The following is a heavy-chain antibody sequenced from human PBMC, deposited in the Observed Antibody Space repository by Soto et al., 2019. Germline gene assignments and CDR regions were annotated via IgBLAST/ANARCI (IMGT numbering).Heavy chain of an antibody. J-gene: IGHJ6*02. CDR3: ARWGAIAAAGTGDYYGMDV. V-gene: IGHV1-69*02. Sequence: QVQLVQSGAEVKKPGSSVKVSCKASGGTFSSYTISWVRQAPGQGLEWMGRIIPILGIANYAQKFQGRATITADKSTSTAYMELSSLRSEDTAVYYCARWGAIAAAGTGDYYGMDVWGQGTTVTVSS. CDR1: GGTFSSYT. D-gene: IGHD6-13*01. CDR2: IIPILGIA.